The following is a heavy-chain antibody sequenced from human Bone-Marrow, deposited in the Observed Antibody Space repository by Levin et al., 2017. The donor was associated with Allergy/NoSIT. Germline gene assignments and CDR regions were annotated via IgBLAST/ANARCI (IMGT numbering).Heavy chain of an antibody. D-gene: IGHD3-22*01. Sequence: ASVKVSCKASGYTFTGYYMHWVRQAPGQGLEWMGWINPNSGGTNYAQKFQGRVTMTRDTSISTAYMELSRLRSDDTAVYYCASLNYYDSSGPLRFDPWGQGTLVTVSS. CDR1: GYTFTGYY. CDR2: INPNSGGT. J-gene: IGHJ5*02. CDR3: ASLNYYDSSGPLRFDP. V-gene: IGHV1-2*02.